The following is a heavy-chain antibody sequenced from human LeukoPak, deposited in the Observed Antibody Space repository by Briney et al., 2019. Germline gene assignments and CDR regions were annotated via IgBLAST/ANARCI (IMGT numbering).Heavy chain of an antibody. CDR1: GYTFTSYG. J-gene: IGHJ6*04. CDR3: ARDHSAYCSGGSCYPIFDY. D-gene: IGHD2-15*01. V-gene: IGHV1-18*01. CDR2: ISAYNGNT. Sequence: ASVKVSCKASGYTFTSYGISWVRQAPGQGLEWMGWISAYNGNTNYAQKLQGRVTMTTDTSTSTAYMELRSLRSDDTAVYYCARDHSAYCSGGSCYPIFDYWGKGTTVTVSS.